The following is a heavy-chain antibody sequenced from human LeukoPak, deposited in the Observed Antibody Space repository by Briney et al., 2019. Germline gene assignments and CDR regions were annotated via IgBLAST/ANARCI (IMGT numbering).Heavy chain of an antibody. V-gene: IGHV1-69*01. J-gene: IGHJ4*02. Sequence: SVKVSCKASGGTFTSYAISWVRQAPGQGLEWMGGIIPIFGTANYAQKFQGRVTITADESTSTAYMELSSLRSEDTAVYYCASHLTIFGVASPFDYWGQGTLVTVSS. CDR2: IIPIFGTA. CDR1: GGTFTSYA. CDR3: ASHLTIFGVASPFDY. D-gene: IGHD3-3*01.